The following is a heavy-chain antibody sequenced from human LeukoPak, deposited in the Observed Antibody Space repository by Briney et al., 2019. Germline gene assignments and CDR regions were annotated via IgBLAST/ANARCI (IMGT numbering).Heavy chain of an antibody. CDR2: IYYSGST. D-gene: IGHD3-10*01. CDR3: ARAWAYGSGSYVVDY. Sequence: SETLSLTCTVSGGSISSYYWSWIRQPPGKGLEWIGYIYYSGSTNYNPSLKSRATISVDTSKNQFSLKLSSVTAADTAVYYCARAWAYGSGSYVVDYWGQGTLVTVSS. J-gene: IGHJ4*02. CDR1: GGSISSYY. V-gene: IGHV4-59*01.